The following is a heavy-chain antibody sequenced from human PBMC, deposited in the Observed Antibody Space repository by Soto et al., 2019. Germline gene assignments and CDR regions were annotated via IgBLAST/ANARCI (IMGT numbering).Heavy chain of an antibody. V-gene: IGHV4-4*07. CDR3: ARGRLGYCSGGSCYNWFDP. CDR2: IYTSGST. J-gene: IGHJ5*02. CDR1: GGSISSYY. Sequence: QVQLQESGPGLVKPSETLSLTCTVSGGSISSYYWSWIRQPAGKGLEWIGRIYTSGSTNYNPSLKSRVTMSVDTSKNQFSLKLSSVTAADTAVYYCARGRLGYCSGGSCYNWFDPWGQGTLVTVSS. D-gene: IGHD2-15*01.